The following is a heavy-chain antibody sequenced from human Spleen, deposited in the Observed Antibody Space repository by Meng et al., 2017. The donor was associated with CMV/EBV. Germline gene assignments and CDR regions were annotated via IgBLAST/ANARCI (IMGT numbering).Heavy chain of an antibody. CDR1: GFTFSSYD. CDR3: VRASGSYSFDY. CDR2: IGTAGDT. D-gene: IGHD3-10*01. J-gene: IGHJ4*02. Sequence: GESLKISCAASGFTFSSYDMHWVRQATGKGLEWVSAIGTAGDTYYPGSVKGRFTISRENAKNSLYLQMNSLRAGDTAVYYCVRASGSYSFDYWGQGTLVTVSS. V-gene: IGHV3-13*01.